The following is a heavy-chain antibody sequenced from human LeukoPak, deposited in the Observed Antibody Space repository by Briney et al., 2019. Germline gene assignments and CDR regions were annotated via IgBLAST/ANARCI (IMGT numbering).Heavy chain of an antibody. Sequence: ASVKVSCKASGYSFISYGINWVRQAPGQGLEWMGWINPENRNTNDAQKFQGRVIMTTDRSTSTAYMELRSLRSGDTAVYYCARQDYGAEVYFDSWGQGTLVTVSS. CDR2: INPENRNT. V-gene: IGHV1-18*01. J-gene: IGHJ4*02. CDR1: GYSFISYG. D-gene: IGHD4-17*01. CDR3: ARQDYGAEVYFDS.